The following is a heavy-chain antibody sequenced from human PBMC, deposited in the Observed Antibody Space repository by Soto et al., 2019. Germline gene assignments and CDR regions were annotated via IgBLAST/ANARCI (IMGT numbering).Heavy chain of an antibody. CDR3: ARTSSTIAPHAFDI. V-gene: IGHV1-18*01. J-gene: IGHJ3*02. CDR2: ISAYNGNT. Sequence: AASVKVSCKSSGYTFSTYGISWVRQAPGQGLEWMGWISAYNGNTNYAQKLQGRVTMTTDTSTSTAYMELRSLRSDDTAVYYCARTSSTIAPHAFDIWGQGTMVTVSS. D-gene: IGHD1-1*01. CDR1: GYTFSTYG.